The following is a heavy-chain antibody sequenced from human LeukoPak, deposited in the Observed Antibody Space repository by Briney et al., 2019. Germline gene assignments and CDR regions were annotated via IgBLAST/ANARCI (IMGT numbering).Heavy chain of an antibody. J-gene: IGHJ4*02. CDR1: GFTVSSNY. D-gene: IGHD4-17*01. V-gene: IGHV4-34*01. Sequence: GSLRLSCAASGFTVSSNYMSWVRQPPGKGLEWIGEINHSGSTNYNPSLKSRVTISVDTSKNQFSLKLSSVTAADTAVYYCARVPYDYGDYVDPLWGQGTLVTVSS. CDR2: INHSGST. CDR3: ARVPYDYGDYVDPL.